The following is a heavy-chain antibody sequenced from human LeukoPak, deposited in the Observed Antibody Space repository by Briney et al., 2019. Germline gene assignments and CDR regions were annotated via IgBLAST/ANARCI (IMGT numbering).Heavy chain of an antibody. CDR1: GVTFSGYY. J-gene: IGHJ6*02. Sequence: PSETLSLTCAVYGVTFSGYYLCWIRHPPGKGLEWIGYIYYSGSIKYNPSLKSRVTISVDTSKNQFSLKLSSVTAADTAVYYCARGCPRRLHTYYYGMDVWGQGTTVTVSS. V-gene: IGHV4-59*01. D-gene: IGHD4-11*01. CDR3: ARGCPRRLHTYYYGMDV. CDR2: IYYSGSI.